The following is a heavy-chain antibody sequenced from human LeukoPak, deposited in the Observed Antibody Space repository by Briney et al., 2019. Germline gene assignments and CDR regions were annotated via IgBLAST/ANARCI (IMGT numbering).Heavy chain of an antibody. CDR2: IKQDGSEK. CDR1: GFTFSSYS. D-gene: IGHD6-6*01. V-gene: IGHV3-7*01. J-gene: IGHJ6*03. Sequence: PGGSLRLSCAASGFTFSSYSMNWVRQAPGKGLEWVANIKQDGSEKYYVDSVKGRFTISRDNAKNSLYLQMNSLRAEDTAVYYCARDRSSSSFYYYYYYMDVWGKGTTVTVSS. CDR3: ARDRSSSSFYYYYYYMDV.